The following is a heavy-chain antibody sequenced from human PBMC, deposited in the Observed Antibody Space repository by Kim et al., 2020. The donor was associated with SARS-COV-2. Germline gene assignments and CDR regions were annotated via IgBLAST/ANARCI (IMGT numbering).Heavy chain of an antibody. V-gene: IGHV7-4-1*02. CDR2: INTNTGNP. CDR3: ATGVVVPAAMDYFDY. J-gene: IGHJ4*02. D-gene: IGHD2-2*01. Sequence: ASVKVSCKASGYTFTSYAMNWVRQAPGQGLEWMGWINTNTGNPTYAQGFTGRFVFSLDTSVSTAYLQISSLKAEDTAVYYCATGVVVPAAMDYFDYWGQGTLVTVSS. CDR1: GYTFTSYA.